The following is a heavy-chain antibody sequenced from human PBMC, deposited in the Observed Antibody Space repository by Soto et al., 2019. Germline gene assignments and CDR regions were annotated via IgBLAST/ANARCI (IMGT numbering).Heavy chain of an antibody. V-gene: IGHV3-30-3*01. CDR1: GFTFSSYS. CDR2: VSYDGNRK. CDR3: ARELLVTPKGGLDP. Sequence: QVQLVQSGGGVVQPGRSLRLPCEASGFTFSSYSMNWVRQTPGKGLEWVAVVSYDGNRKYYADSVKGRFTISRDNAKNTCFLQMNNRKMEETAVNYGARELLVTPKGGLDPWGKEPQFT. D-gene: IGHD2-15*01. J-gene: IGHJ5*02.